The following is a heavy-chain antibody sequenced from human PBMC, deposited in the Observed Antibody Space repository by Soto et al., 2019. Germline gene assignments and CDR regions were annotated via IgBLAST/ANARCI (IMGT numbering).Heavy chain of an antibody. CDR2: IIPIFGTA. D-gene: IGHD3-22*01. J-gene: IGHJ4*02. CDR3: ASSIPYYYDSSGYFGYV. Sequence: QVQLVQSGAEVKKPGSSVKVSCKASGGTFSSYAISWVRQAPGQGLEWMGGIIPIFGTANYAQKFQGRVTITADESTSTAYMELSSLRSEDTAVYSCASSIPYYYDSSGYFGYVWGQGTLVTVSS. CDR1: GGTFSSYA. V-gene: IGHV1-69*01.